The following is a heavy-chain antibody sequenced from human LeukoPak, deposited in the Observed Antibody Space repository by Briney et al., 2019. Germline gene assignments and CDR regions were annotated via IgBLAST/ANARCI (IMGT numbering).Heavy chain of an antibody. CDR2: INYSGST. D-gene: IGHD6-13*01. CDR3: ARGPVGSSWYWSEYFQH. CDR1: GGSFSGYY. J-gene: IGHJ1*01. V-gene: IGHV4-34*01. Sequence: PSETLSLTCAVYGGSFSGYYWSWIRQPPGKGLEWIGEINYSGSTNYNPSLKSRVTISVDTSKNQFSLKLSSVTAADTAVYYCARGPVGSSWYWSEYFQHWGQGTLVTVSS.